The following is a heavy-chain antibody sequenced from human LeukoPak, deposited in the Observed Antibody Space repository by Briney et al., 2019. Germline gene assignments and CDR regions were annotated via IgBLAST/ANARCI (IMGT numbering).Heavy chain of an antibody. V-gene: IGHV5-10-1*01. D-gene: IGHD3-10*01. CDR2: IDPSDSYT. Sequence: KNGESLKISCKGSGYSFTSYWISWVRQMPGKGLEWVGRIDPSDSYTNYSPSFQGHVTISADKSISTAYLQWSSLKASDTAMYYCAREPTPYYYGSGSYSNWGQGTLVTVSS. CDR3: AREPTPYYYGSGSYSN. CDR1: GYSFTSYW. J-gene: IGHJ4*02.